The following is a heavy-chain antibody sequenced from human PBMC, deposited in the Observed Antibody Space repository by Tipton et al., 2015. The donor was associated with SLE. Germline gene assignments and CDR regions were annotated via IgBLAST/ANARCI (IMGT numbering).Heavy chain of an antibody. D-gene: IGHD2-15*01. CDR1: GGSISNYY. V-gene: IGHV4-59*01. Sequence: TLSLTCTVSGGSISNYYWSWIWQSPGKGLEWIGYIHYTGSTEYNPSLKSRVTISVDTSKNQFNLKLRSVTVVDTAMYYCAREHISSLRDAFEVWGQGTMVTVS. J-gene: IGHJ3*01. CDR3: AREHISSLRDAFEV. CDR2: IHYTGST.